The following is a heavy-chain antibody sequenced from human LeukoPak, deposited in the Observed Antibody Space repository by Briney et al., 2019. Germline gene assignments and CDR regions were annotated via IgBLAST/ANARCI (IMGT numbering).Heavy chain of an antibody. D-gene: IGHD2-15*01. CDR2: IKQDGSEK. V-gene: IGHV3-7*03. J-gene: IGHJ4*02. Sequence: PGGSLRLSCAASGFTFSSYWMSWVRQAPGKGLEWVANIKQDGSEKYYVDSVKGRFTISRDNAKNSLYLQMNSLRAEDTAVYYCARDYCGGGSCLYDYWGQGTLVTVSS. CDR3: ARDYCGGGSCLYDY. CDR1: GFTFSSYW.